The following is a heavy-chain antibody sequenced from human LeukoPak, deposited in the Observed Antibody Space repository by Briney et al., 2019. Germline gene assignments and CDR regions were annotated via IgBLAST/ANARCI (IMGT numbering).Heavy chain of an antibody. CDR3: SRLQFDWLSPGAFDI. CDR1: GGSFSGYY. Sequence: KPSETLSLTCAVYGGSFSGYYWSWIRQPPGKGLEWIGEINHSGSTNYNPSLKSRVTISVDTSKNQFSLKLSSVTAADTAVYYCSRLQFDWLSPGAFDIWGQGTMVTVSS. CDR2: INHSGST. J-gene: IGHJ3*02. D-gene: IGHD3-9*01. V-gene: IGHV4-34*03.